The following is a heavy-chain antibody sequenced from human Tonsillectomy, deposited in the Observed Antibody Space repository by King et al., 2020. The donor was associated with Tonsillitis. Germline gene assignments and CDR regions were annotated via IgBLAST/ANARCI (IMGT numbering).Heavy chain of an antibody. J-gene: IGHJ5*02. CDR3: ATQTLSGHTTGRLNWFDP. CDR2: IYYSGSI. D-gene: IGHD1-1*01. CDR1: GGSISGSSYY. V-gene: IGHV4-39*01. Sequence: MQLQESGPGLVKPSETLSLTCTVSGGSISGSSYYWGWIRQPPGKGLEWIGSIYYSGSIYHNPSLKSRVTISVDTSKNRFSLKLSSVTAADTAVYYCATQTLSGHTTGRLNWFDPWGQGTLVTGSS.